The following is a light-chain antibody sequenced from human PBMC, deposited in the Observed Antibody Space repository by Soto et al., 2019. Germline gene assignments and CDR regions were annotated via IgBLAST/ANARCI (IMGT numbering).Light chain of an antibody. CDR1: ESVTSNY. CDR3: QQYGSSPIT. Sequence: EIVLTQSPGTLSLSPGARAPLSCGASESVTSNYLAWYQQKPGQAPRLLIYLASTRATGIPARFSGSGSGTEFTLTISSLQSEDFAVYYCQQYGSSPITFGQGTRLEIK. V-gene: IGKV3-20*01. J-gene: IGKJ5*01. CDR2: LAS.